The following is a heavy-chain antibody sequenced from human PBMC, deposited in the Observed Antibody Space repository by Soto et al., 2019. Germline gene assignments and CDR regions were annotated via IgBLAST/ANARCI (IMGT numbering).Heavy chain of an antibody. Sequence: PSETLSLTCGFYVGSILGYYWSWIRQSPGKGLEWIGDINDNGGTNYNPSLKSRVTTSLDTSKKQVSLMVSSVTAADTAVYYCARGRYSYETIYYKFYYSALDAWGQGTTVTVSS. CDR1: VGSILGYY. V-gene: IGHV4-34*01. D-gene: IGHD3-10*01. CDR3: ARGRYSYETIYYKFYYSALDA. J-gene: IGHJ6*02. CDR2: INDNGGT.